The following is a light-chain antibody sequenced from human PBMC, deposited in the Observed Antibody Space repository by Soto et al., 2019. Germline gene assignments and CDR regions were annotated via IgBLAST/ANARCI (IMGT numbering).Light chain of an antibody. V-gene: IGLV2-14*01. CDR3: SSYTTSSTLEGV. CDR1: SSDVGGYIF. Sequence: QSALTQPASVSGSPGQSITISCTGTSSDVGGYIFVSWYQQHPGKAPKLLIYEVSNRPSGVSNRFSGSKSGNTASLTISGLQAEDEGFYYCSSYTTSSTLEGVFGGGTKVTVL. CDR2: EVS. J-gene: IGLJ3*02.